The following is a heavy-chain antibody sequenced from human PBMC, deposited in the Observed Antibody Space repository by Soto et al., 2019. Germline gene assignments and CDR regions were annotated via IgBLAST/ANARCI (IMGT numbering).Heavy chain of an antibody. CDR1: GFTFSSYG. J-gene: IGHJ4*02. Sequence: QVQLVESGGGVVQPGRSLRLSCAASGFTFSSYGMHWVRQAPGKGLEWVAVIWSDGSNKYYADSVKGRFTVSRDNSMNTLYLQMNSLRDEDTAVYYCGRRGSGTNSIDYWGQGTLVTVSS. CDR3: GRRGSGTNSIDY. D-gene: IGHD1-26*01. CDR2: IWSDGSNK. V-gene: IGHV3-33*01.